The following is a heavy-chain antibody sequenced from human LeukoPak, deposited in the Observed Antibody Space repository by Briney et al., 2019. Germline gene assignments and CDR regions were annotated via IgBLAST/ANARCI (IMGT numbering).Heavy chain of an antibody. V-gene: IGHV4-38-2*02. CDR1: GFSISSGHY. D-gene: IGHD5-18*01. CDR2: VYQSGTT. CDR3: ARIFIRNGYSSYFDC. J-gene: IGHJ4*02. Sequence: PSETLSLTCTVSGFSISSGHYWGWVRPPPGAGLEWIGMVYQSGTTYYNPSLKSRVTTSVDMSKNQFSLRLRPVTAADTAVYYCARIFIRNGYSSYFDCWGQGTLVTVSS.